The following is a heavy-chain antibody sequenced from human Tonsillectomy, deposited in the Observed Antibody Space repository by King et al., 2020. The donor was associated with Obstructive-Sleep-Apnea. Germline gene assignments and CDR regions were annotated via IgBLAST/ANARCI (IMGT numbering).Heavy chain of an antibody. CDR3: ASQGWFGELGAFDI. V-gene: IGHV4-39*07. CDR2: IYYSGST. D-gene: IGHD3-10*01. Sequence: QLQESGPGLVKPSETLSLTCTVSGGSISSSSYYWGWIRQPPGKGLEWIGSIYYSGSTYYNPSLKSLATISLDTSKNQFSLKLSSVTAADTAVYYCASQGWFGELGAFDIWGQGTMVTVSS. J-gene: IGHJ3*02. CDR1: GGSISSSSYY.